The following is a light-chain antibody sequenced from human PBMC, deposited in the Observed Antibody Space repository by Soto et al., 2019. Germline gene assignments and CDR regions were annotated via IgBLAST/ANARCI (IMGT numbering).Light chain of an antibody. CDR1: QSISSY. V-gene: IGKV1-39*01. CDR2: AAS. J-gene: IGKJ2*01. Sequence: DIQMTQSPSSLSASVGDRVTITCRASQSISSYLNWYQQKPGKAPKLLIYAASSLLSGVPSRFSGSGSGTDFILTISSLQPEDFATYYCQQSYSTPPYTFGQGTKLEIK. CDR3: QQSYSTPPYT.